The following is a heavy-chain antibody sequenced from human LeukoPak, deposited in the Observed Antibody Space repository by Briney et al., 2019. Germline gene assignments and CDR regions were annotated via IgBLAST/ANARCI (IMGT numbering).Heavy chain of an antibody. J-gene: IGHJ3*02. CDR3: ARYCSSTTCHDVFDI. D-gene: IGHD2-2*01. V-gene: IGHV3-7*01. CDR2: INQDGSEK. CDR1: GFTFSNYW. Sequence: PGGSLRLSCAASGFTFSNYWMSWVRQAPGKGLEWVANINQDGSEKYYVDSVKGRFTISRDNAKKSLYLQLNSLRAEDTAVYYCARYCSSTTCHDVFDIWGQGTMVTVSS.